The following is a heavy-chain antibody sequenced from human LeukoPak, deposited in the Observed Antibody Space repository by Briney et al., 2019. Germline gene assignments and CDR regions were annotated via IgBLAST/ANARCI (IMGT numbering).Heavy chain of an antibody. V-gene: IGHV3-30-3*01. CDR3: ARRLRYFDW. D-gene: IGHD3-9*01. CDR2: ISYDGSNK. J-gene: IGHJ4*02. Sequence: PGGSLRLSCAASGFTFSSYAMHWVRQAPGKGLEWVAVISYDGSNKYYADSVKGRFTISRDNSKNTLYLQMNSLRAEDTAVYYCARRLRYFDWLGQGTLVTVSS. CDR1: GFTFSSYA.